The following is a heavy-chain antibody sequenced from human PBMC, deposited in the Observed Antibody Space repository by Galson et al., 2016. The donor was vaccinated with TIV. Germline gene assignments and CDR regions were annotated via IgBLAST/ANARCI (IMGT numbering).Heavy chain of an antibody. Sequence: SVKVSCKASGGTFSNFVISWVRLDPGQGLEWMGSINPIFGTANYAQKFQGRVTITADTSTSTIYMELSSLRSEDTAAYYCARGRGYYFGSGSSYFEYWGQGSLVTVSS. V-gene: IGHV1-69*06. D-gene: IGHD3-10*01. CDR2: INPIFGTA. CDR1: GGTFSNFV. CDR3: ARGRGYYFGSGSSYFEY. J-gene: IGHJ4*02.